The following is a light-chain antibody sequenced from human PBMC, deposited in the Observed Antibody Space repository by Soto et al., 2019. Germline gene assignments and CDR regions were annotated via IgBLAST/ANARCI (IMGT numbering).Light chain of an antibody. Sequence: EIVLTQSPGTLSLSPGERATLSCRASQSVTSSYLSWYQQKPGQAPRLLIYGASNRATGIPDRFSGSGSGTDFTLTISRLDPEDCAVYYCQQYGSSPPLTFGGGTKVEIK. CDR1: QSVTSSY. J-gene: IGKJ4*01. CDR3: QQYGSSPPLT. CDR2: GAS. V-gene: IGKV3-20*01.